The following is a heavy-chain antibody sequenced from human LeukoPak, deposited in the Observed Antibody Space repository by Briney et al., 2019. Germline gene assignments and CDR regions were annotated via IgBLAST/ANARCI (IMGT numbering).Heavy chain of an antibody. CDR2: IWYDGSNK. CDR1: GFTFSSYG. Sequence: GGSLRLSCAASGFTFSSYGMHWVRQAPGKGLGWVAVIWYDGSNKYYADSVKGRFTISRDNSKNTLYLQMNSLRAEDTAVYYCAREKDYDILTGSYGMDVWGQGTTVTVSS. CDR3: AREKDYDILTGSYGMDV. V-gene: IGHV3-33*01. D-gene: IGHD3-9*01. J-gene: IGHJ6*02.